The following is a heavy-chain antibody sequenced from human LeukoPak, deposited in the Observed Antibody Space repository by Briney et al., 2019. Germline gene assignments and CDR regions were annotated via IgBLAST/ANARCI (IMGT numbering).Heavy chain of an antibody. D-gene: IGHD3-3*02. V-gene: IGHV3-23*01. J-gene: IGHJ4*02. Sequence: PGGSLRLSWAASGFTFSSYAMSWVRQAPGKGLEWVAAISGRGGSTYYADSVKGRFTISRDNAKNPLYLQMNSLRAEDTAVYYCAKDAYFHFVRPHRPYWGQGTLVPVPS. CDR3: AKDAYFHFVRPHRPY. CDR2: ISGRGGST. CDR1: GFTFSSYA.